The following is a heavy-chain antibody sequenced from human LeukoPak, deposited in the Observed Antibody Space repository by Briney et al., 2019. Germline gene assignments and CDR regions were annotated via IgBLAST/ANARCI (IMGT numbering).Heavy chain of an antibody. J-gene: IGHJ6*03. CDR2: ISDSGGST. V-gene: IGHV3-23*01. D-gene: IGHD3-3*01. CDR3: AKIGRRYDFWTGYYEEEVDYMDV. CDR1: GFTFSNYG. Sequence: GGSLRLSCAASGFTFSNYGMSWVRQAPGKGLEWVSGISDSGGSTKHAVSVKGRFTISRDNSKDTLYLQMNSLRAEDTAVYYCAKIGRRYDFWTGYYEEEVDYMDVWGKGTTVTVSS.